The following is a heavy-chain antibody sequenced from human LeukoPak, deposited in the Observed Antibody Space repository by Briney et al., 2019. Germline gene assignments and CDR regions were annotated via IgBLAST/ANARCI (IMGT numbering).Heavy chain of an antibody. CDR2: ISYDGSNK. Sequence: GGSLRLSCAASGFTFSSYVMHWVRQAPGKGLEWVAVISYDGSNKYYADSVKGRFTISRDNSKNTLYLQMNSLRAEDTAVYYCAREWFGEFHPDYWGQGTLVTVSS. D-gene: IGHD3-10*01. V-gene: IGHV3-30*04. CDR3: AREWFGEFHPDY. J-gene: IGHJ4*02. CDR1: GFTFSSYV.